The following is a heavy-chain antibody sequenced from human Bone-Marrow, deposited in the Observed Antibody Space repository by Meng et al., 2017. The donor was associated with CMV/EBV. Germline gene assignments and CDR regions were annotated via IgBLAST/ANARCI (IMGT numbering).Heavy chain of an antibody. CDR3: AREGFLGFLEWLPPAY. J-gene: IGHJ4*02. D-gene: IGHD3-3*01. V-gene: IGHV3-7*01. Sequence: GESLKISCAASGLTFSSYWMNWVRQAPGKGLEWVANIKQDGSEKYYVDSVKGRFTISRDNAKNSLYLQMNSLRAEDTAVYYCAREGFLGFLEWLPPAYWGQGTRVTCSS. CDR2: IKQDGSEK. CDR1: GLTFSSYW.